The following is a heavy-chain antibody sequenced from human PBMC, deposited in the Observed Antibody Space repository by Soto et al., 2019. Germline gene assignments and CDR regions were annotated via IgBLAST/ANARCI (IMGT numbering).Heavy chain of an antibody. J-gene: IGHJ3*02. V-gene: IGHV3-23*01. D-gene: IGHD2-2*01. CDR3: AKVQPNIVGAPAHLAPDGVCDI. CDR2: LSVSGGST. CDR1: GFTFSSYA. Sequence: EVQLLDSGGGLVQPGGSLRLSCAASGFTFSSYAMSWVRQAPGKGLEWVSALSVSGGSTYYADSVKGRFTISRDNAKSTLYLQRNSLRADDTAVYYCAKVQPNIVGAPAHLAPDGVCDIWRLGTMVTVSS.